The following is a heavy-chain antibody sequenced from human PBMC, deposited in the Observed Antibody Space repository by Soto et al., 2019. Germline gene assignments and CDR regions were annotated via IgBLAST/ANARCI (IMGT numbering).Heavy chain of an antibody. V-gene: IGHV1-69*01. CDR1: GGSFSSNP. CDR2: IIPIFATV. Sequence: QVQLVQSGSEVKKPGSSVKVSGKASGGSFSSNPISWVRQAPGQGLEWMAGIIPIFATVHYAQKFQGRVTITADESTSTAYMELTSLRSEDTAVYCCARGGRGYSSAPRYYFDYWGQGTLVTVS. D-gene: IGHD5-18*01. J-gene: IGHJ4*02. CDR3: ARGGRGYSSAPRYYFDY.